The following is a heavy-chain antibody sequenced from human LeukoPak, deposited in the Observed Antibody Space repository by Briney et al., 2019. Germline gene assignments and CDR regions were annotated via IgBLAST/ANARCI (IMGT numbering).Heavy chain of an antibody. CDR1: GYSISSGYY. D-gene: IGHD3-10*01. CDR3: ARVVRGVIVKYNWFDP. J-gene: IGHJ5*02. CDR2: IFHSGST. V-gene: IGHV4-38-2*02. Sequence: SETLSLTCTVSGYSISSGYYWGWVRQPPGKGLEWIGSIFHSGSTYFNPSLKSRVTISVDAAKNQFSLKVTSVTAADTAIYYCARVVRGVIVKYNWFDPWGQGTLVTVSS.